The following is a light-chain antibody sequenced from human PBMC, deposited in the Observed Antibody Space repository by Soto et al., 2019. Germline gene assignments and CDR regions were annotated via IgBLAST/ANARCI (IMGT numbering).Light chain of an antibody. CDR1: GSKIGAGYD. J-gene: IGLJ1*01. CDR2: GDS. V-gene: IGLV1-40*01. Sequence: QSVLTQPPSVSGAPGQRVTISCTGSGSKIGAGYDVHWYQHRPGTAPKLLVFGDSHRPSGVPDRFSGSKSGTSASLAITGLQAEDEGDYYCQTYDSTLDARYVFGTGTKVTVL. CDR3: QTYDSTLDARYV.